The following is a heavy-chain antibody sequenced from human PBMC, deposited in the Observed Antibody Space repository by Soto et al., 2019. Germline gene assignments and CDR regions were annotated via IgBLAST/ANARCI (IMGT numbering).Heavy chain of an antibody. CDR3: ARALTYYDFWSGYYTVGGWFDT. CDR1: GGSISSSNW. CDR2: IYHSGST. J-gene: IGHJ5*02. Sequence: SETLSLTCAVSGGSISSSNWWSWVRQPPGKGLEWIGEIYHSGSTNYNPSLKSRVTISVDKSKNQFSLKLSSVTAADTAVYYCARALTYYDFWSGYYTVGGWFDTWGQGNLVT. V-gene: IGHV4-4*02. D-gene: IGHD3-3*01.